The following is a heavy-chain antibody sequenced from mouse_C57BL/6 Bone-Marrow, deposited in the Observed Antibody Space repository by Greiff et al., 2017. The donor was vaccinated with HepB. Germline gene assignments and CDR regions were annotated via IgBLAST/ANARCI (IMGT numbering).Heavy chain of an antibody. CDR1: GFTFSSYA. CDR3: ARGPLYYGYYFDY. CDR2: ISDGGSYT. D-gene: IGHD1-1*01. J-gene: IGHJ2*01. V-gene: IGHV5-4*03. Sequence: EVKLVESGGGLVKPGGSLKLSCAASGFTFSSYAMSWVRQTPEKRLEWVATISDGGSYTYYPDNVKGRFTISRDNAKNNLYLQMSYLKSEDTAMYYCARGPLYYGYYFDYWGQGTTLTVSS.